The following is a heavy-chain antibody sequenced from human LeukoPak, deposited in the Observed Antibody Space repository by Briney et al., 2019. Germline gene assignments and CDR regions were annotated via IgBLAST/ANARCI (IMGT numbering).Heavy chain of an antibody. V-gene: IGHV4-34*01. J-gene: IGHJ6*03. D-gene: IGHD6-6*01. CDR2: INHSGST. CDR3: ARPRVYSSSSGDYYYYMDV. Sequence: TSETLSLTCAVYGGSFSGYYWSWIRQPPGKGLEWIGEINHSGSTNYNPSLKSRVTISVDTSKNQFSLKLSSVTAADTAVYYCARPRVYSSSSGDYYYYMDVWGKGTTVTVSS. CDR1: GGSFSGYY.